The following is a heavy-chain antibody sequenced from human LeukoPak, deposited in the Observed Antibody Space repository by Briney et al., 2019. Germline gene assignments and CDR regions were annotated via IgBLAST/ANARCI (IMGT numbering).Heavy chain of an antibody. CDR3: VRLRGSSGPIDH. CDR1: GGSISSGSYY. CDR2: IYYYGST. V-gene: IGHV4-61*10. Sequence: SETLSLTCSVSGGSISSGSYYWSWIRQPAGKGLDWIGYIYYYGSTNYNPSLKSRVTISVDTSENQFSLRLTSVTAADTAVYYCVRLRGSSGPIDHWGQGTLVTVSS. J-gene: IGHJ4*02. D-gene: IGHD3-22*01.